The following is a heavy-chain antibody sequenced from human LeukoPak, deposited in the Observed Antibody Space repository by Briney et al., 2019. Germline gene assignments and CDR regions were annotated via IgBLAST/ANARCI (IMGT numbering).Heavy chain of an antibody. CDR3: ARDYHSSGYYYAPSPFDY. J-gene: IGHJ4*02. CDR1: GYTFTSYG. D-gene: IGHD3-22*01. Sequence: ASVKVSCKASGYTFTSYGISWVRQAPGQGLERMGWISAYNGNTNYAQKLQGRVTMTTDTSTSTAYMELRSLRSDDTAVYYCARDYHSSGYYYAPSPFDYWGQGTLVTVSS. V-gene: IGHV1-18*01. CDR2: ISAYNGNT.